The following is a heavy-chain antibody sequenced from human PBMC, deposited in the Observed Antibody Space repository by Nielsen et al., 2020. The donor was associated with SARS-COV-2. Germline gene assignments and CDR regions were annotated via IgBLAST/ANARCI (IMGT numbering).Heavy chain of an antibody. V-gene: IGHV3-9*01. CDR1: NFTFDHYA. Sequence: GGSLDLPLPPSNFTFDHYAIHGFRQPPGKARGWASVFSGNMGNTGYADSVKGRFTISRDNAKNSLYLQMNSLRAEDTALYYCAKDVRPVGATFYYFDSWGQGTLVTVSS. J-gene: IGHJ4*02. D-gene: IGHD1-26*01. CDR2: FSGNMGNT. CDR3: AKDVRPVGATFYYFDS.